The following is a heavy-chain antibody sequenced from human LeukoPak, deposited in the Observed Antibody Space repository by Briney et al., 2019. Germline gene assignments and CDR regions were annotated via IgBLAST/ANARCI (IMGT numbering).Heavy chain of an antibody. J-gene: IGHJ5*02. CDR1: GYSISSGYY. CDR3: ARVGGRDGYHRGWFDP. Sequence: PSETLSLTCTVSGYSISSGYYWGWIRQPPGKGLEWIGSIYHSGSTYYNPSLKSRVTISVDTSKNQFSLKLSSVTAADTAVYYCARVGGRDGYHRGWFDPWGQGTLVTVSS. V-gene: IGHV4-38-2*02. CDR2: IYHSGST. D-gene: IGHD5-24*01.